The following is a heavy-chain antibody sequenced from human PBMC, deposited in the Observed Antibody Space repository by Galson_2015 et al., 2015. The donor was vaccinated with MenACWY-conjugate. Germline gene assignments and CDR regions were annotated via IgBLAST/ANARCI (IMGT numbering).Heavy chain of an antibody. V-gene: IGHV3-15*01. CDR2: IQRKTDGGAT. Sequence: IQRKTDGGATDYAAPVKGRFTISRDDSKNTLYLQMNSLKSEDTAVYYCATDVPGIGAGEFDYWGQGTLVIVSS. J-gene: IGHJ4*02. D-gene: IGHD3-10*01. CDR3: ATDVPGIGAGEFDY.